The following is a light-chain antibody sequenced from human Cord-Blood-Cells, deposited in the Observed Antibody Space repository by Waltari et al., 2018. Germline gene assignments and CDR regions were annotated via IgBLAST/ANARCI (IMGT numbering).Light chain of an antibody. CDR1: SLRSYY. CDR3: NSRDCRGSHVL. CDR2: GKN. V-gene: IGLV3-19*01. J-gene: IGLJ2*01. Sequence: SSELTQDPAVSVALGQTVRITCQGDSLRSYYASWYQQKPGQDPVLVLYGKNNRPSAIPDRLSGSSSGNTSSLTFSCAWADDDADYHCNSRDCRGSHVLFLRGPKLTVL.